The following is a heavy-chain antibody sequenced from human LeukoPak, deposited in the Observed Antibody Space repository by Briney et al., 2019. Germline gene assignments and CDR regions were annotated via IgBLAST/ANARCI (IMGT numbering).Heavy chain of an antibody. Sequence: PGGSLRLPCAASGFTFSSYDMTWVRQTPGKGLGWVALISRSGGTTYYADSVKGRFTISRDNSKNTLYLQMNSLRAEDTAEYYCAKRGGTESFYYYYYMDVWGKGTTVTVSS. D-gene: IGHD2-15*01. J-gene: IGHJ6*03. CDR3: AKRGGTESFYYYYYMDV. CDR1: GFTFSSYD. CDR2: ISRSGGTT. V-gene: IGHV3-23*01.